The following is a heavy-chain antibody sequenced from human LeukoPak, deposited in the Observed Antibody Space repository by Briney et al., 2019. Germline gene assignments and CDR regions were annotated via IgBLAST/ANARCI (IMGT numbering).Heavy chain of an antibody. D-gene: IGHD3-3*01. CDR1: GGPISSVNYY. J-gene: IGHJ4*02. V-gene: IGHV4-39*02. CDR2: IYYSGTT. CDR3: ARELSYDFWSYDY. Sequence: PSETLSLTCTVSGGPISSVNYYWGWIRQPPGKGLEWIGSIYYSGTTYYNPSLKSRVTISVDTSKNQFSLKVRSVTAADTAVYYCARELSYDFWSYDYWGQGTLVTVSS.